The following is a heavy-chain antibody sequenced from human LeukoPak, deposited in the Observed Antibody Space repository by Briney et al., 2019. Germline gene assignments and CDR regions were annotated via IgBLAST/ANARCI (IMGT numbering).Heavy chain of an antibody. Sequence: SETLSLTCTVSGVSTTNGIYYWAWIRRPPGKGLEWIGSVHNVGSTYYNLSLRSRVTMSIDTSKNQFSLRLNSVTAADTAVYYCARHAEYNSGWHFYLDHWGQGILVTVSS. D-gene: IGHD6-19*01. J-gene: IGHJ4*02. CDR3: ARHAEYNSGWHFYLDH. CDR1: GVSTTNGIYY. CDR2: VHNVGST. V-gene: IGHV4-39*01.